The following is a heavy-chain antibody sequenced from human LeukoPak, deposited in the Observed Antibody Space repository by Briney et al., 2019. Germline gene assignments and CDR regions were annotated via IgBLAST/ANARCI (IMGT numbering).Heavy chain of an antibody. V-gene: IGHV2-5*02. Sequence: SGPTLVKPTQTLTLTCTFSGFSLSPSGGGVGWIRQPPGKALEWLALIYWVVDQRYRPSLKNRLRITKDTSKNQLVLTLTNMYPVDTATYSCAHIYSRVWPYFDYWVQGTLVTVSS. J-gene: IGHJ4*02. CDR3: AHIYSRVWPYFDY. CDR2: IYWVVDQ. D-gene: IGHD6-19*01. CDR1: GFSLSPSGGG.